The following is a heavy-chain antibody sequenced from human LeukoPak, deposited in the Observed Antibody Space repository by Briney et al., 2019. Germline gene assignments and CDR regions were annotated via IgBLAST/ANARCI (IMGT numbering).Heavy chain of an antibody. V-gene: IGHV3-21*01. D-gene: IGHD2-2*01. J-gene: IGHJ4*02. Sequence: GGSLRLSCAASGFTFSRYCMNWVRQAPGKGLEWVSSISSGSNYIYYADSVKGRFTISRDNAKNSLYLQLNSLRAEDTAVYYCARLRGYCSSSSCYGAEDYWGQGTLVTVSS. CDR3: ARLRGYCSSSSCYGAEDY. CDR2: ISSGSNYI. CDR1: GFTFSRYC.